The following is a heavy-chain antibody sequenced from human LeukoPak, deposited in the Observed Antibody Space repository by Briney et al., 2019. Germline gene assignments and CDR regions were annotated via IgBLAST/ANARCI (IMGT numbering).Heavy chain of an antibody. CDR3: ARRYTADFDY. J-gene: IGHJ4*02. D-gene: IGHD2-21*02. CDR1: GYNFSTYG. Sequence: GSVKVSFKASGYNFSTYGIGWVRQAPGQGLEWMGWISTYSGDTNYVQELQGRVTMTTDTSTSTAYMELRSLRSDDTAVYYCARRYTADFDYWGQGTLVIVSS. CDR2: ISTYSGDT. V-gene: IGHV1-18*01.